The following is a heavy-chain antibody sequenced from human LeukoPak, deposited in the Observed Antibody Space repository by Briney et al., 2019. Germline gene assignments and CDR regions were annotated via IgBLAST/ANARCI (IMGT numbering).Heavy chain of an antibody. D-gene: IGHD3-22*01. CDR1: GYNFTTYW. CDR3: ARRAGSSRYYYLFD. CDR2: IYPGDSNT. J-gene: IGHJ4*02. Sequence: GESLKISCKGSGYNFTTYWIGWVRQMPGKGLEWMGIIYPGDSNTYYSPSFQGQVTISADKSISTAYLQWSSLKASDTAIYYCARRAGSSRYYYLFDWGQGTLVTVSS. V-gene: IGHV5-51*01.